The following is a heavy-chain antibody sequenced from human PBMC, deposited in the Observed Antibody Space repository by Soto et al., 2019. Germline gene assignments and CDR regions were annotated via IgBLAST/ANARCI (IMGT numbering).Heavy chain of an antibody. V-gene: IGHV4-34*01. CDR3: ASGAYYYDSSGYSSSRNWFDP. Sequence: SETLDLTCAVYGGSFSGYYWSWIRQPPGKGLEWSGEINHSGSTNYNPSLKSRVTISVDTSKNQFSLKLSSVTAADTAVYYCASGAYYYDSSGYSSSRNWFDPWGQGTLVTVSS. CDR1: GGSFSGYY. J-gene: IGHJ5*02. D-gene: IGHD3-22*01. CDR2: INHSGST.